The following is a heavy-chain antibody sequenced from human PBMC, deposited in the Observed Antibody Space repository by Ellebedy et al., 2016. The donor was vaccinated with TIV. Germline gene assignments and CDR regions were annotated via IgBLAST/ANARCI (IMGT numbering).Heavy chain of an antibody. CDR1: GFTFGGHS. CDR3: TRARVYSNGWYYPDF. J-gene: IGHJ4*02. Sequence: PGGSLRLSCAASGFTFGGHSMTWVRQAPGKGLEWISAVSSSSSAIFYADSVKGRFSISRDNARNSLYLQMNTLRDEDTAVYYCTRARVYSNGWYYPDFWGQGTLVAVSS. CDR2: VSSSSSAI. V-gene: IGHV3-48*02. D-gene: IGHD6-19*01.